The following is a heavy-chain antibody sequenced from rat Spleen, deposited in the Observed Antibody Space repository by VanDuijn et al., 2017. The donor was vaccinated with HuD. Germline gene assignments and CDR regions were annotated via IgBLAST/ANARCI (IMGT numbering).Heavy chain of an antibody. CDR2: IWGNGNT. CDR3: TRDSDGSYLNY. D-gene: IGHD1-12*02. CDR1: GFSLMDYS. V-gene: IGHV2S54*01. J-gene: IGHJ2*01. Sequence: QVQLKESGPGLVQPSQTLSLTCTVSGFSLMDYSVHWVRQPPGKGLEWMGVIWGNGNTNYNSALKSRLSISRDTSKSQVYLKMNSLQTDDTGTYYCTRDSDGSYLNYWGQGVMVTVSS.